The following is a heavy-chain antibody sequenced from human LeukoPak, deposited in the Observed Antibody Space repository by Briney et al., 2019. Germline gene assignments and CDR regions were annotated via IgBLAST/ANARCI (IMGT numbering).Heavy chain of an antibody. Sequence: GGSLRLSCAASGLTFSDYYMSWIRQAPGKGLEWVSYISSSGSTIYYADSVKGRFTISRDNSKNTLYLQMNSLRAEDTPVFYCAKDRGYSYGSPDYWGQGTLVTVSS. CDR2: ISSSGSTI. J-gene: IGHJ4*02. V-gene: IGHV3-11*04. CDR3: AKDRGYSYGSPDY. CDR1: GLTFSDYY. D-gene: IGHD5-18*01.